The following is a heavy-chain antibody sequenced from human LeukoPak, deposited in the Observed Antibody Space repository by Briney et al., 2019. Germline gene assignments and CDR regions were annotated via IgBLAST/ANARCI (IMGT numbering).Heavy chain of an antibody. J-gene: IGHJ4*02. Sequence: GGSLRLSCAASGFTFSSYAMSWVRQAPGKGLEWVSAISGSGGSTYYADSVKGRFTISRDNSKSTLYLQMNSLTADGTAVYYCAKASLVGARYYFDYWGQGTLVTVSS. CDR3: AKASLVGARYYFDY. D-gene: IGHD1-26*01. CDR1: GFTFSSYA. CDR2: ISGSGGST. V-gene: IGHV3-23*01.